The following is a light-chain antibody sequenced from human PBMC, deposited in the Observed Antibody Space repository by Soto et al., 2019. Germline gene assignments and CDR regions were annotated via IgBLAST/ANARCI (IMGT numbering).Light chain of an antibody. CDR2: DAS. J-gene: IGKJ4*01. CDR3: QQYEHLPFT. V-gene: IGKV1-33*01. CDR1: QDVKNY. Sequence: DIQMTQSPSSLSASVGDRVTITCQASQDVKNYLNWYQQKPGKAPKLLIYDASNLERGVPSRFSGSGTGTEYTFTISSLQAEYNVTCYCQQYEHLPFTSGGGSKV.